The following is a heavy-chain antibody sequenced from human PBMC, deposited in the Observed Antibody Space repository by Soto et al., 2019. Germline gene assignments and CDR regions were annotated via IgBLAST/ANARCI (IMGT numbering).Heavy chain of an antibody. CDR2: INYSGTA. Sequence: QVELQQSGPGVVRPSETLSLTCSVSGASISKTSSYWGWIRQPPGKGLEWIGSINYSGTAYYSPSLRIRATWSVDTSANQFSLRLMSVTAADTAFYFCVRRVNIPSWYFDLWGREKPVIVSS. V-gene: IGHV4-39*01. CDR3: VRRVNIPSWYFDL. CDR1: GASISKTSSY. D-gene: IGHD2-21*01. J-gene: IGHJ2*01.